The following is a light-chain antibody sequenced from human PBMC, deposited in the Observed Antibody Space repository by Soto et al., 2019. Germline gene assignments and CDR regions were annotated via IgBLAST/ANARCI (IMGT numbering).Light chain of an antibody. J-gene: IGKJ5*01. CDR1: QRLSASD. Sequence: EIVLTQSPGTLSFSPGQRATLSFRASQRLSASDIAWYQQKPGQAPKFLIYGVSSRATGIPDGFSGSGSGTDFTLTISRLEPEDFAVYHCQQYGSSPLITFGQGTRLEIK. CDR3: QQYGSSPLIT. CDR2: GVS. V-gene: IGKV3-20*01.